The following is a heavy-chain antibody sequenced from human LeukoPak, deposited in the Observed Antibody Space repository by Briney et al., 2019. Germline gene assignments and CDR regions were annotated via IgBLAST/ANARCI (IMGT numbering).Heavy chain of an antibody. V-gene: IGHV4-39*07. Sequence: SETLSLTCTVSGGSISSTTYYWGWIRQPPGKGLEWIGSMSYRGTTYYNPSLKSRVIILIDTAKNHFSLNLSSVTAADTAVYYCARSDGYGLVGIWGQGTMVTVSS. J-gene: IGHJ3*01. CDR3: ARSDGYGLVGI. CDR2: MSYRGTT. D-gene: IGHD3-10*01. CDR1: GGSISSTTYY.